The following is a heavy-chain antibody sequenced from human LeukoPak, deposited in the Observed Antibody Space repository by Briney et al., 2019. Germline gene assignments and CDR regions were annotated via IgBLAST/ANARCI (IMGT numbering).Heavy chain of an antibody. Sequence: SETLSLTCTVSGGSISSYYWSWIRQPPGKGLEWIGYIYYSGSTNYNPSLKSRDTISVDTSKNQFSLKLSSVTAADTAVYYCARHSYYCSSTSCYNAWYYFDYWGQGTLVTVSS. CDR2: IYYSGST. J-gene: IGHJ4*02. CDR1: GGSISSYY. CDR3: ARHSYYCSSTSCYNAWYYFDY. D-gene: IGHD2-2*02. V-gene: IGHV4-59*08.